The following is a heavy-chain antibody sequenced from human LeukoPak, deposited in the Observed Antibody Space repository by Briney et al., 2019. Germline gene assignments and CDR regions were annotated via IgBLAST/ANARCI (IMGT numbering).Heavy chain of an antibody. J-gene: IGHJ4*02. D-gene: IGHD3-22*01. Sequence: ASVKVFCKASGYTFTSYGISWVRQAPGQGLEWMGWISAYNGNTNYAQKLQGRVTMTTDTSTSTAYMELRSLRSDDTAVYYCARRYYYDSSGYYYYPYFDYWGQGTLVTASS. V-gene: IGHV1-18*01. CDR3: ARRYYYDSSGYYYYPYFDY. CDR2: ISAYNGNT. CDR1: GYTFTSYG.